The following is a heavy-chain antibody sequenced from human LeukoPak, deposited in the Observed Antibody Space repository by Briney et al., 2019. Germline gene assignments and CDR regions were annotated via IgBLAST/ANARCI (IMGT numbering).Heavy chain of an antibody. CDR1: GGSISSYY. V-gene: IGHV4-59*08. CDR2: IYYSGST. J-gene: IGHJ4*02. CDR3: ARLALQEVGATQTYYLDY. D-gene: IGHD1-26*01. Sequence: SETLSLTCTVSGGSISSYYWSWIRQPPGKGLELIGYIYYSGSTNYNPSLKSRVTISVDTSKNQFSLKLSSVTAADTAVYYCARLALQEVGATQTYYLDYWGQGTLVTVSS.